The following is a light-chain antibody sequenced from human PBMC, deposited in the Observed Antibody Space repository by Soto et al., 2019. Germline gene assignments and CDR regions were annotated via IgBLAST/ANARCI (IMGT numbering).Light chain of an antibody. Sequence: EIVMTQSRATLSVSPGERATLSCRASQTIGRNLAWYQQKPGQSPRLLVYGASTRATGITARFSGSGSGTDFTLSISSLQSQDFAIYYCQHYYNWPRTFGQGTKVDIK. J-gene: IGKJ1*01. CDR2: GAS. CDR1: QTIGRN. CDR3: QHYYNWPRT. V-gene: IGKV3-15*01.